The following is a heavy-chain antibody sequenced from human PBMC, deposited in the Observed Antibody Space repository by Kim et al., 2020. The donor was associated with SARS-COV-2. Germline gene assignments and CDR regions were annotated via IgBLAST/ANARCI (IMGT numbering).Heavy chain of an antibody. CDR1: VVSIIISNYY. J-gene: IGHJ4*02. Sequence: SETLSLTCSLSVVSIIISNYYWGWIRQPPGKVLEWIGNIYSGGRTYYNPSLRSRVSISVDKSKNQFSLKLRSVTAAETAIYYCATMYFFDSRGLGHFDNWGQGALVSVSS. D-gene: IGHD3-22*01. CDR2: IYSGGRT. V-gene: IGHV4-39*01. CDR3: ATMYFFDSRGLGHFDN.